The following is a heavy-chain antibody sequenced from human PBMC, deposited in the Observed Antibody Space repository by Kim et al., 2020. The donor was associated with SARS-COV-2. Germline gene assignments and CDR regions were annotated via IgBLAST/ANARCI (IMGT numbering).Heavy chain of an antibody. CDR2: ISYDGSNK. V-gene: IGHV3-30*04. CDR3: ARASSGSGARPGIFVY. Sequence: GGSLRLSCAASGFTFSAYPMHWVRQAPGKGLEWVAVISYDGSNKYYADSVKGRFTVSRDNSKNALYLQMDSLRPEDTAVYYCARASSGSGARPGIFVYWGQGSLVTVSS. J-gene: IGHJ4*02. CDR1: GFTFSAYP. D-gene: IGHD5-18*01.